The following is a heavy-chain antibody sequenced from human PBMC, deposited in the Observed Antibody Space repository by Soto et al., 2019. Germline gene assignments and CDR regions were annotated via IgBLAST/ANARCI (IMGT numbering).Heavy chain of an antibody. CDR2: ISYDGSNK. CDR3: AKSGLEGRHLNSNWFDP. J-gene: IGHJ5*02. V-gene: IGHV3-30*18. CDR1: GFTFSSYG. Sequence: GGSLRLSCAASGFTFSSYGMHWVRQAPGKGLEWVAVISYDGSNKYYADSVKGRFTISRDNSKNTLYLQMNSLRAEDTAVNYCAKSGLEGRHLNSNWFDPWGQGTLVTVSS. D-gene: IGHD3-10*01.